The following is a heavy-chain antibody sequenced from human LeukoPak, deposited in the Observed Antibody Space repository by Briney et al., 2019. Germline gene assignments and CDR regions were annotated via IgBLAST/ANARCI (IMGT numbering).Heavy chain of an antibody. CDR1: GGSFSGYY. J-gene: IGHJ4*02. Sequence: SETLSLTCAVYGGSFSGYYWSWIRQPPGKGLEWIGEINHSGSTNYNPSLKSRVTISVDTSKNQFSLKLSSVTAADTAVYYCARRKRLVRERYFDYWGQGTQVTVSS. CDR3: ARRKRLVRERYFDY. D-gene: IGHD6-19*01. CDR2: INHSGST. V-gene: IGHV4-34*01.